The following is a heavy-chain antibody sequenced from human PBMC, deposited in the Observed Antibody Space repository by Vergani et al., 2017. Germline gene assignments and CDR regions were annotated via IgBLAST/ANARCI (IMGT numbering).Heavy chain of an antibody. CDR1: GESFSSCY. Sequence: QVQLQQWGAGVVKPSGTLSLTCAVFGESFSSCYWVWIRQPPGKGLEWIGTIYYSGSTYYNPSLKSRVTISVDTSKNQLSLKLSSVTAADTAVYYCARLLYGRYYFDYWGQGTLVTVSS. V-gene: IGHV4-34*02. CDR2: IYYSGST. D-gene: IGHD3-10*02. J-gene: IGHJ4*02. CDR3: ARLLYGRYYFDY.